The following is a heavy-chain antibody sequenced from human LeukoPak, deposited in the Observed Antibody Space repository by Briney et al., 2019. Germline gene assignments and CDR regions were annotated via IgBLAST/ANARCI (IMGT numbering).Heavy chain of an antibody. J-gene: IGHJ1*01. Sequence: SVKVSCKASVGTFSSYAISWVRQAPGQGLEWMGGIIPIFGTANYAQKFQGRVTIPTDESTSTAYMELSSLRSEDTAVYYCARTGIAAAGTGFQHWGQGTLVTVSS. CDR1: VGTFSSYA. CDR2: IIPIFGTA. V-gene: IGHV1-69*05. CDR3: ARTGIAAAGTGFQH. D-gene: IGHD6-13*01.